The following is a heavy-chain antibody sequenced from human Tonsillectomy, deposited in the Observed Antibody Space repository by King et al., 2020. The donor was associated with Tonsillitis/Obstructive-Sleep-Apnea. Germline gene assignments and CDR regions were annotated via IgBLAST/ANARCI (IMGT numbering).Heavy chain of an antibody. CDR1: GYTFTYRY. V-gene: IGHV1-45*02. Sequence: MQLVQSGAEVKKTGSSVKVSCKASGYTFTYRYLHWVRQAPGQALEWMGWITPFNGNTKYAQKFQDRVTITRDRSMSTAYMERSSLRSEDTAMYYCARSRSGSPDDAFDIWGQGTMVTVSS. J-gene: IGHJ3*02. D-gene: IGHD1-26*01. CDR3: ARSRSGSPDDAFDI. CDR2: ITPFNGNT.